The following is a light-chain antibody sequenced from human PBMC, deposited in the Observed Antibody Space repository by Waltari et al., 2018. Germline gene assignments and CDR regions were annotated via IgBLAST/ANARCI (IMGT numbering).Light chain of an antibody. CDR2: AAS. CDR1: QGISTS. CDR3: QEADRFPPYT. Sequence: DIQMTQSPSSVSASVGDRVTITCRASQGISTSLAWYQQKPGKAPKLLIYAASSLQSGVPSRVSGSGSGTDFTLTINSLQPEDFATYYCQEADRFPPYTFGQGTKLEIK. J-gene: IGKJ2*01. V-gene: IGKV1D-12*01.